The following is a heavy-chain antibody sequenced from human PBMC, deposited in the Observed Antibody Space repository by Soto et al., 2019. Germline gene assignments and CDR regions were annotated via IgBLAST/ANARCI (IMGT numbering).Heavy chain of an antibody. CDR2: ISWNSGSI. CDR1: GFTFDDYA. Sequence: EVQLVESGGGLVQPGRSLRLSCAASGFTFDDYAMHWVRQAPGKGLEWVSGISWNSGSIGDEYSVKGRFTIARDNAKNSLYLKMNSLRAEDTDLYYCAKYIWARGQLWLRGGGEDAFDIWGQGTMVTVSS. J-gene: IGHJ3*02. V-gene: IGHV3-9*01. D-gene: IGHD5-18*01. CDR3: AKYIWARGQLWLRGGGEDAFDI.